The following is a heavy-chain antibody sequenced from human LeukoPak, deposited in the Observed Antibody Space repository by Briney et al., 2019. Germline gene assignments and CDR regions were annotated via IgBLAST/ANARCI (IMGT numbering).Heavy chain of an antibody. V-gene: IGHV4-39*07. CDR3: ARDIDYYGSGSWACPGYMDV. CDR1: GGSISSSSYY. Sequence: SETLSLTCTVSGGSISSSSYYWGWIRQPPGKGLEWIGSIYYSGSTYYNPSLKSRVTISVDTSKNQFSLKLSSVTAADTAVYYCARDIDYYGSGSWACPGYMDVWGKGTTVTVSS. D-gene: IGHD3-10*01. CDR2: IYYSGST. J-gene: IGHJ6*03.